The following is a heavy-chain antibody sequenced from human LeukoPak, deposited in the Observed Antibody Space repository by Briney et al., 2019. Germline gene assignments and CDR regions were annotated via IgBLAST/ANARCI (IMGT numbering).Heavy chain of an antibody. V-gene: IGHV3-30-3*01. CDR2: TSSDLNVK. D-gene: IGHD3-10*01. J-gene: IGHJ4*02. CDR3: AREGYYGSGSPPSLYFDY. CDR1: GFTFRNYV. Sequence: GGSLRLSCAASGFTFRNYVIHWVRQAPGKGLEWVAVTSSDLNVKLYADSVKGRFTISRDNSRSTLYLQMNSLRPEDTAIYYCAREGYYGSGSPPSLYFDYWGQGTLVTDSS.